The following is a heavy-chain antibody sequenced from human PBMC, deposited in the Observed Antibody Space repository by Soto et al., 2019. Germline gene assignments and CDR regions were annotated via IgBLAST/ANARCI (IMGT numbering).Heavy chain of an antibody. CDR1: GGTFSSYT. CDR3: AIAPGIAAAYGL. Sequence: QVQLVQSGAEVKKPGSSVKVSCKASGGTFSSYTISWVRQAPGQGLEWMGRIIPILGIANYAQKCQGRGTSTADKSTSTAYMELSSLRSEDTAGYYCAIAPGIAAAYGLWGQGTLVTVSS. CDR2: IIPILGIA. J-gene: IGHJ4*02. D-gene: IGHD6-13*01. V-gene: IGHV1-69*02.